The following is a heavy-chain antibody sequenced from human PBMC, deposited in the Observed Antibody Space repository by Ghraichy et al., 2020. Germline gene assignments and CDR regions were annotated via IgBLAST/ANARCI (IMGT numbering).Heavy chain of an antibody. D-gene: IGHD3-10*01. CDR1: GFTFSDYY. CDR2: ISSSSSYT. J-gene: IGHJ6*03. V-gene: IGHV3-11*05. Sequence: GGSLRLSCAASGFTFSDYYMSWIRQAPGKGLEWVSYISSSSSYTNYADSVKGRFTISRDNAKNSLYLQMNSLRAEDTAVYYCARENTMVRGVIIRDRPRSGYYYMDVWGKGTTVTVSS. CDR3: ARENTMVRGVIIRDRPRSGYYYMDV.